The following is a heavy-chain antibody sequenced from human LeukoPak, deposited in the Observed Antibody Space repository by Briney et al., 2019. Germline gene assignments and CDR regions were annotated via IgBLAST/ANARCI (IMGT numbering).Heavy chain of an antibody. CDR2: ISYDGSNK. D-gene: IGHD1-26*01. V-gene: IGHV3-30-3*01. J-gene: IGHJ4*02. CDR3: ARESEGVGFDY. Sequence: PGGSLRLSCAASGFTFSSYAMHWVRQAPGKGLEWVAVISYDGSNKYYADSVKGRLTISRDNSKNTLYLQMNSLRAEDTAVYYCARESEGVGFDYWGQGTLVTVSS. CDR1: GFTFSSYA.